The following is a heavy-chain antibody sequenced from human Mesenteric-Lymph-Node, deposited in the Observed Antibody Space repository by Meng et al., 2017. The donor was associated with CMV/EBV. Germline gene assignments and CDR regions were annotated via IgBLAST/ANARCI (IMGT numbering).Heavy chain of an antibody. Sequence: GGSLRLSCAASGFTFSSYWMNWVRQAPGKGLEWVSYISSSSSTIYYADSVKGRFTISRDNAKNSLYLQMNSLRTEDTAVYYCARDSGRWLRPNYFDYWGQGTLVTVSS. CDR3: ARDSGRWLRPNYFDY. D-gene: IGHD5-12*01. CDR2: ISSSSSTI. V-gene: IGHV3-48*04. CDR1: GFTFSSYW. J-gene: IGHJ4*02.